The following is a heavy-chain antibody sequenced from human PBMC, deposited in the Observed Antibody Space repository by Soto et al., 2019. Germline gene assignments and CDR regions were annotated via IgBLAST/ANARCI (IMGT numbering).Heavy chain of an antibody. J-gene: IGHJ4*02. CDR3: AKRTTGWYNHFDS. CDR2: ISGSGGST. D-gene: IGHD6-19*01. CDR1: GFTFSSYG. Sequence: EVQLLESGGGSVQPGGSVRFSCAASGFTFSSYGMSWVRQAPGKGLEWVSGISGSGGSTYYADSVKGRFTISRDNSKNTLYLQMNSLRAEDTAVYYCAKRTTGWYNHFDSWGQGTLVTVSS. V-gene: IGHV3-23*01.